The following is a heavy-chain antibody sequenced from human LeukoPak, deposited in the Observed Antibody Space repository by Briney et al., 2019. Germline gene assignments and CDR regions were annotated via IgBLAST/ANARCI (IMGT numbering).Heavy chain of an antibody. J-gene: IGHJ4*02. CDR2: IYSVGST. Sequence: GGSLRLSCAASGFIVSTTYMSWVRQAPGKGLEWVSVIYSVGSTSYADSVKGRFTISRDNSKNTLYLQMNSLRAEDTAVYYCAKGSYYDFWSGYYSFDYWGQGTLVTVSS. CDR1: GFIVSTTY. CDR3: AKGSYYDFWSGYYSFDY. D-gene: IGHD3-3*01. V-gene: IGHV3-53*01.